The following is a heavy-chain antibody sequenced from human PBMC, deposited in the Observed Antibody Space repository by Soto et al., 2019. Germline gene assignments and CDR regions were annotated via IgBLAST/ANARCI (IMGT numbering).Heavy chain of an antibody. CDR1: VGSISSSGYY. V-gene: IGHV4-31*03. CDR3: ARVRYCSGGSCYPRFDP. D-gene: IGHD2-15*01. CDR2: IYYSGST. Sequence: ALSLTCTVSVGSISSSGYYCSWIRQHPGKGLEWIGYIYYSGSTYYNPSLKSRVTISVDTSKNQFSLKLSSVTAADTAVYYCARVRYCSGGSCYPRFDPWGQGTLVTVSS. J-gene: IGHJ5*02.